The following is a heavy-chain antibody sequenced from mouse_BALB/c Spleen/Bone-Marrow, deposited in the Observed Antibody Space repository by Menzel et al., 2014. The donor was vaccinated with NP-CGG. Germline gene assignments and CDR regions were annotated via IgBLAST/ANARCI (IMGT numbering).Heavy chain of an antibody. D-gene: IGHD2-1*01. Sequence: EVKLMESGGGLVQPGGSLRLSCATSGFTFSDFYMEWVRQPPGKRLEWIAASRNKANDYTTEHSASVKGRFTVSRDTSQSILYLKMNALRAEDTAIYSSARVPYGTPWYFDVWGAGTTVTVSS. CDR3: ARVPYGTPWYFDV. CDR1: GFTFSDFY. J-gene: IGHJ1*01. CDR2: SRNKANDYTT. V-gene: IGHV7-1*02.